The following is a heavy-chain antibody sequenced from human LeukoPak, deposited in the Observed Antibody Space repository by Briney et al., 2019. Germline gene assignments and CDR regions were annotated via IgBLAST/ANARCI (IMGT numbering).Heavy chain of an antibody. Sequence: ASVKVSCKASGGTFSSYAISWVRQAPGEGLEWMGGIIPIFGTTSYAQKFQGRATITADESTSTAYMELSSLRSEDTAIYYCARHLQSYGDFNEGFDSWGQGTLVTVSS. V-gene: IGHV1-69*13. CDR3: ARHLQSYGDFNEGFDS. D-gene: IGHD4-17*01. J-gene: IGHJ4*02. CDR2: IIPIFGTT. CDR1: GGTFSSYA.